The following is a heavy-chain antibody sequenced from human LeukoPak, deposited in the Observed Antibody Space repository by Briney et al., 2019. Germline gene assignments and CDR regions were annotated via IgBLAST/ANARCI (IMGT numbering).Heavy chain of an antibody. V-gene: IGHV1-46*01. J-gene: IGHJ4*02. CDR3: ARGPPYGSRSDYFDY. Sequence: ASVTVSFKASGYTFIIYNMHWVRQAPGQGLEWVGIINPSGGTSYAQNLQGRITMTMDTSTSTLYIALSSLISEDTAVYYCARGPPYGSRSDYFDYWGQGTLVTVSS. D-gene: IGHD3-10*01. CDR2: INPSGGT. CDR1: GYTFIIYN.